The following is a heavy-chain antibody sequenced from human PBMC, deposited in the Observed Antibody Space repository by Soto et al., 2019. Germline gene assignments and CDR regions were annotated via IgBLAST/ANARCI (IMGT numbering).Heavy chain of an antibody. CDR3: AASRGGWGGGSLDAFDI. CDR2: IIPIFGTA. V-gene: IGHV1-69*13. J-gene: IGHJ3*02. Sequence: GASVKVSCKASGGTFSSYAISWVRQAPGQGLELMGGIIPIFGTANYAQKFQGRVTITADESTSTANMELSSLRSEDTAVYYCAASRGGWGGGSLDAFDIWGQGTMVTVSS. CDR1: GGTFSSYA. D-gene: IGHD3-16*01.